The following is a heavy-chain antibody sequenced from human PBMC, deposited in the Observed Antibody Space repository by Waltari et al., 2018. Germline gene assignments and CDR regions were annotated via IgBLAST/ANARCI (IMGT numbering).Heavy chain of an antibody. J-gene: IGHJ4*02. CDR2: INPKTGGT. Sequence: VQLVQSGAEAKKPEASVKVSCQASGYNLTDYYIYWVRQAPGQGLEWVGYINPKTGGTAFAQKFRGRVTMTSDTSISTADMELSGLTSDDTAVYYCARDGIGGAHLDYWGQGTLVTVSS. CDR1: GYNLTDYY. V-gene: IGHV1-2*02. CDR3: ARDGIGGAHLDY. D-gene: IGHD1-26*01.